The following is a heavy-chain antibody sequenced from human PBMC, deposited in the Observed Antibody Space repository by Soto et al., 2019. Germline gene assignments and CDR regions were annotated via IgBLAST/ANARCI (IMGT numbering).Heavy chain of an antibody. CDR3: APVGIGTTTVDY. CDR1: GGSFSGYY. CDR2: INHSGST. V-gene: IGHV4-34*01. D-gene: IGHD5-12*01. Sequence: SETLSLTCAVYGGSFSGYYWSWIRQPPGKGLEWIGEINHSGSTNYNPSLKSRVTISVDTSKNQFSLKLSSVTAADTAVYYCAPVGIGTTTVDYWGQGTLVTVSS. J-gene: IGHJ4*02.